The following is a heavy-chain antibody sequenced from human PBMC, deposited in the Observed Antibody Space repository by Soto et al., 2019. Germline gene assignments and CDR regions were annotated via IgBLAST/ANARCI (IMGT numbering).Heavy chain of an antibody. Sequence: EVQLVESVGGLVKPGGSLTLSCATSGFSFNYAWMSWVRQAPGKGLEWVGRIKNKADGGTTDYAAPVKGRFTISRDDSTNTLYLQMNSLKTEDTAVYYCITRWGYWGQGTLVTVSS. CDR3: ITRWGY. CDR2: IKNKADGGTT. V-gene: IGHV3-15*01. J-gene: IGHJ4*02. D-gene: IGHD1-26*01. CDR1: GFSFNYAW.